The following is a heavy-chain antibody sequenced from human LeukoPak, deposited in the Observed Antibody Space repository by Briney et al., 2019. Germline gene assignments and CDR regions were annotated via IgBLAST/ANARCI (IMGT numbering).Heavy chain of an antibody. Sequence: GGSLRLSCAASGFSFNNYWMSWVRQAPGKGLEWVANINQAGSDKYYLDSVKGRFTISRDNAKNSLYLQMNSLRAENTAVYYCARGMIRGVMDDYWGQGTLVTVSS. CDR1: GFSFNNYW. CDR2: INQAGSDK. V-gene: IGHV3-7*05. J-gene: IGHJ4*02. CDR3: ARGMIRGVMDDY. D-gene: IGHD3-10*01.